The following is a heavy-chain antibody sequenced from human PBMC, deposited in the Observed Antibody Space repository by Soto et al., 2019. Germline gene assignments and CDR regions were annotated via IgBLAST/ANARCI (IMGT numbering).Heavy chain of an antibody. CDR3: ARDGTLYDYHLY. V-gene: IGHV1-69*05. D-gene: IGHD3-16*01. CDR1: GGTFSRYT. CDR2: ITPMFGTP. Sequence: ASVKVSCKASGGTFSRYTITWVRQAPGQGLEWMGGITPMFGTPNYAQKFQGRVTITTDESTSTAYMELSSLRSEDTAMYYCARDGTLYDYHLYWGQGTLVTVSS. J-gene: IGHJ4*02.